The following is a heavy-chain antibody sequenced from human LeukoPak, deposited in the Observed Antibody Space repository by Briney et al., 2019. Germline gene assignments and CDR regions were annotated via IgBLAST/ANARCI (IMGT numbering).Heavy chain of an antibody. D-gene: IGHD5/OR15-5a*01. CDR2: IYHSGIT. CDR3: ATLVSTRYYFDY. J-gene: IGHJ4*02. V-gene: IGHV4-38-2*02. CDR1: GYSISTGYY. Sequence: PSETLSLTCTVSGYSISTGYYWDWIRQPPGKGLEWIGNIYHSGITYYNHFNSSLKSRVTLSIDTSKNQFSLRLTSVTAADTAVYFCATLVSTRYYFDYWGQGTLVTVSS.